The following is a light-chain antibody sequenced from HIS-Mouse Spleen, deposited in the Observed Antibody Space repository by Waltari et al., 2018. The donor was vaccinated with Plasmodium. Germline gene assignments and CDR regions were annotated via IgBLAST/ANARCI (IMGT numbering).Light chain of an antibody. CDR2: QDS. CDR3: QAWDSSTVV. CDR1: KLGDKY. V-gene: IGLV3-1*01. J-gene: IGLJ2*01. Sequence: SYELTQPPSVSVSPGQTASITCSGDKLGDKYACWYQQKPGQSPVLVIYQDSKRPSGIPERVSGSNSGNTDTLTISGTQAMDEADYYCQAWDSSTVVFGGGTKLTVL.